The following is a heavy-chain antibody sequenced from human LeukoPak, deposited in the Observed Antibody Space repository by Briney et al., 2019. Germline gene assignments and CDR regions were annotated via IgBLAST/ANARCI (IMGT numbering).Heavy chain of an antibody. J-gene: IGHJ4*02. D-gene: IGHD6-6*01. CDR2: IAPTLDLA. V-gene: IGHV1-69*10. Sequence: GSSVKVSCKSSGATFSSYAISWVRQAPGPGLEWLGRIAPTLDLAFYAQEFQGRVTLTADESTSTAYLEWTGLRSDATAVYYCARPGVAARPDEFGYWGQRALVSVSS. CDR1: GATFSSYA. CDR3: ARPGVAARPDEFGY.